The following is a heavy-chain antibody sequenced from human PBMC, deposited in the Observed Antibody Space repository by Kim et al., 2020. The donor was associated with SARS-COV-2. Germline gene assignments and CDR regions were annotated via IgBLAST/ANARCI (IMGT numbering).Heavy chain of an antibody. CDR1: GYTFTSYA. Sequence: ASVKVSCKASGYTFTSYAMHWVRQAPGQRLEWMGWINAGNGNTKYSQKFQGRVTITRDTSASTAYMELSSLRSEDTAVYYCASYSSGYTGPDYWGQGTLVTVSS. CDR3: ASYSSGYTGPDY. D-gene: IGHD3-22*01. CDR2: INAGNGNT. V-gene: IGHV1-3*01. J-gene: IGHJ4*02.